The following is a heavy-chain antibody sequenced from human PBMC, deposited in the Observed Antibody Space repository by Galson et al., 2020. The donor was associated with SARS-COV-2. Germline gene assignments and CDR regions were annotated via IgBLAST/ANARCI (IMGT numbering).Heavy chain of an antibody. CDR1: GSTVSNNY. Sequence: AGSLRLSCAASGSTVSNNYMSWVRHAPRKGLEWVSVIYSGGSTYYADTVKGRFTISRHNSKNTLYLQMNSLRAEDTAVYYCARDYGELYFDYWGQGTLVTVSS. J-gene: IGHJ4*02. D-gene: IGHD4-17*01. CDR2: IYSGGST. CDR3: ARDYGELYFDY. V-gene: IGHV3-53*04.